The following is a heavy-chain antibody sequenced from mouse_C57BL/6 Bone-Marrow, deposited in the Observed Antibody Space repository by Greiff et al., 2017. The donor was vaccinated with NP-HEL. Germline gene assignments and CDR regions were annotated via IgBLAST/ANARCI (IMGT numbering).Heavy chain of an antibody. J-gene: IGHJ2*01. D-gene: IGHD2-5*01. Sequence: QVQLQQSGPELVKPGASVKISCKASGYAFSSSWMNWVKQRPGKGLEWIGRIYPGDGDTNYNGKFKGKATLTADKSSSTAYMQLSSLTSEDSAVYFCARQYNSNYEEFDYWGQGTTLTVSS. CDR3: ARQYNSNYEEFDY. CDR1: GYAFSSSW. V-gene: IGHV1-82*01. CDR2: IYPGDGDT.